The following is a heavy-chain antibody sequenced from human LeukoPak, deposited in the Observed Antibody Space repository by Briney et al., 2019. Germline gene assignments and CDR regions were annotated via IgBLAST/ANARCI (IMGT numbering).Heavy chain of an antibody. CDR3: ARGHGYLDY. CDR1: GGSFSGYY. V-gene: IGHV4-59*01. CDR2: IYYSGST. J-gene: IGHJ4*02. Sequence: SETLSLTCAVYGGSFSGYYWSWIRQPPGKGLEWIGSIYYSGSTNYNPSLKSRVTISVDTSKNQFSLKLSSVTAADTAVYYCARGHGYLDYWGQGTLVTVSS. D-gene: IGHD5-24*01.